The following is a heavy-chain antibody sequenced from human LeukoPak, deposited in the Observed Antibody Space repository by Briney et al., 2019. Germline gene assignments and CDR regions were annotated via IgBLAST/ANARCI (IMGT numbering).Heavy chain of an antibody. Sequence: PSETLSLTCAVYGGSFSGYYWSWIRQPPGKGLEWIVEINHSGSTNYNPSLKSRVTISVDTSKNQFSLKLSSVTAADTAVYYCARETGYRGYETQPYYFDYWGQGTLVTVSS. D-gene: IGHD5-12*01. V-gene: IGHV4-34*01. CDR2: INHSGST. CDR1: GGSFSGYY. CDR3: ARETGYRGYETQPYYFDY. J-gene: IGHJ4*02.